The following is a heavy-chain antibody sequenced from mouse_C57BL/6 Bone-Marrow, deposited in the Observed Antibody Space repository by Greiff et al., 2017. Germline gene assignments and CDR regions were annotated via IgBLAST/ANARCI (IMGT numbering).Heavy chain of an antibody. Sequence: VHVKQSGPELVRPGASVKLSCTASGFNIKDYNMNWVKQRPEKSLEWIGGINPKYGATEYAQKFQGKATMTADTSSNTAYLQLSSLTSEDTAVYYCTSITTLVAFDYWGQGTTLTVSS. D-gene: IGHD1-1*01. CDR1: GFNIKDYN. V-gene: IGHV14-1*01. CDR2: INPKYGAT. CDR3: TSITTLVAFDY. J-gene: IGHJ2*01.